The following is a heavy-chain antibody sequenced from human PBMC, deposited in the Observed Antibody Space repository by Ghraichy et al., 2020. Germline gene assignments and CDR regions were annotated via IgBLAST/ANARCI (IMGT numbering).Heavy chain of an antibody. D-gene: IGHD1-26*01. J-gene: IGHJ4*02. CDR2: IYYSGST. V-gene: IGHV4-59*08. Sequence: SETLSLTCTVSGGSISSYYWSWIRQPPGKGLEWIGYIYYSGSTNYNPSLKSRVTISVDTSKNQFSLKLSSVTAADTAVYYCARRRSSGSLDYWGQGTLVTVYS. CDR1: GGSISSYY. CDR3: ARRRSSGSLDY.